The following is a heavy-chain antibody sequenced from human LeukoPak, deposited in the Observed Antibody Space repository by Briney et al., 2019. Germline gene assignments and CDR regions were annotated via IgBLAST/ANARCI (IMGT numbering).Heavy chain of an antibody. J-gene: IGHJ4*02. CDR3: ARDIGHMVRGVRGDY. CDR1: GFTFSNYW. D-gene: IGHD3-10*01. Sequence: GGSLRLSCAASGFTFSNYWMHWVRQAPGKGLVWVSRLDTDGSDTSYADSVKGRFTISRDNSKNTLYLQMNSLRAEDTAVYYCARDIGHMVRGVRGDYWGQGTLVTVSS. V-gene: IGHV3-74*01. CDR2: LDTDGSDT.